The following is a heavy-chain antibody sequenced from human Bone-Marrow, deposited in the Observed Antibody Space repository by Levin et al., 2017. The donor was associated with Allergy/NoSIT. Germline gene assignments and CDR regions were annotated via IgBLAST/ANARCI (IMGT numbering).Heavy chain of an antibody. CDR1: GFSFSNYA. D-gene: IGHD3-22*01. J-gene: IGHJ2*01. V-gene: IGHV3-30*09. CDR3: VRDTYYDSDGPPFDL. CDR2: ISYDGTRK. Sequence: HSGGSLRLSCAASGFSFSNYAMHWVRQAPGKGLEWVTIISYDGTRKDYADSVKGRCVISRDNSQDTLYLQLNSLTTDDTAVYYCVRDTYYDSDGPPFDLWGRGTLVTVSS.